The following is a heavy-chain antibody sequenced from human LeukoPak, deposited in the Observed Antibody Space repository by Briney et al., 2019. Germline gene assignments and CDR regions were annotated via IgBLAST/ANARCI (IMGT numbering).Heavy chain of an antibody. V-gene: IGHV4-4*02. CDR1: GGSISSSNW. J-gene: IGHJ4*02. Sequence: SGTLSLTCAVSGGSISSSNWWSWVRQPPGKGLEWIGEIYHSGSTNYNPSLQSRVTISVDMSKNQFSLRLSSVTAADTAVYFCVRDRELTYWGQGILATVSS. CDR2: IYHSGST. CDR3: VRDRELTY. D-gene: IGHD3-10*01.